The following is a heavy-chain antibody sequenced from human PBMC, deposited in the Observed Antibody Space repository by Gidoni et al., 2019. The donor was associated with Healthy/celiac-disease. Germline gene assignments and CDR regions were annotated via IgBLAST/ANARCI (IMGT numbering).Heavy chain of an antibody. CDR3: AKDKQWLVSYYFDY. CDR2: SRGSGGST. V-gene: IGHV3-23*01. J-gene: IGHJ4*02. D-gene: IGHD6-19*01. CDR1: GFTFSSYA. Sequence: QLLESGGGLVQPGGSLRLSCAASGFTFSSYAMSWVRQAPGKGLEWVSSSRGSGGSTYYADSVKGRFTISRDNSKNTLYLQMNSLRAEDTAVYYCAKDKQWLVSYYFDYWGQGTLVTVSS.